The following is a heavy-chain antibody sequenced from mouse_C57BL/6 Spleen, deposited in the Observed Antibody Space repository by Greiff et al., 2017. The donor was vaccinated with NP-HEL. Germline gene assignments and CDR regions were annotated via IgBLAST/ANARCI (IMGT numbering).Heavy chain of an antibody. CDR2: INPNNGGT. D-gene: IGHD1-1*01. CDR1: GYTFTDYN. Sequence: EVQLQQSGPELVKPGASVKIPCKASGYTFTDYNMDWVKQSHGKSLEWIGDINPNNGGTIYNQKFKGKATLTVDKSSSTAYMELRSLTSEDTAVYYCARSGSYYGSSYAWFAYWGQGTLVTVSA. J-gene: IGHJ3*01. CDR3: ARSGSYYGSSYAWFAY. V-gene: IGHV1-18*01.